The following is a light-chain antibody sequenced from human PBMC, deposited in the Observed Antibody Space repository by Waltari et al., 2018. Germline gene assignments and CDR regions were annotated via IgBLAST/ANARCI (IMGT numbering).Light chain of an antibody. J-gene: IGLJ3*02. V-gene: IGLV4-69*01. CDR2: VNSDGSH. Sequence: QLVLTQSPSASASLGASVKLTCTLTSGHRTNVIAWLQQQPEKGPRYLIKVNSDGSHSKWNNSPDLFSGSSSETDYYPTIALLQSEDDAYYYCQNGGNGTWVFGGGTKLTVL. CDR1: SGHRTNV. CDR3: QNGGNGTWV.